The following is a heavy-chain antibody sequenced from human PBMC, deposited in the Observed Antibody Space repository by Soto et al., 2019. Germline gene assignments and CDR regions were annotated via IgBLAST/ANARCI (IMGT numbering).Heavy chain of an antibody. V-gene: IGHV4-59*01. J-gene: IGHJ6*02. D-gene: IGHD6-6*01. CDR2: IYYSGST. Sequence: SETLSLTCTVSGGPISSYYWSWIRQPPGKGLEWIGYIYYSGSTNYNPSLKSRVTISVDTSKNQFSLKLSSVTAADTAVYYCARDRSSSAYYYYYGMDVWGQGTTVTVSS. CDR3: ARDRSSSAYYYYYGMDV. CDR1: GGPISSYY.